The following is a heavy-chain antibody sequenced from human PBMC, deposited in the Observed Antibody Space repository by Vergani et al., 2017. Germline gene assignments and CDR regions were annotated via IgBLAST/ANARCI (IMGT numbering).Heavy chain of an antibody. D-gene: IGHD6-19*01. CDR2: ISSSMSTI. CDR1: GFTFSSYS. CDR3: ERESEVQWLVPLDAFDI. J-gene: IGHJ3*02. Sequence: EVQLVESGGGLVQPGGSLRLSCAASGFTFSSYSMNWVRQAPGKGLEWVSYISSSMSTIYYADSVNGRFTISRDNAKNSLYLQMNSMRAEDTVVYYCERESEVQWLVPLDAFDIWGQGTMVTVSS. V-gene: IGHV3-48*01.